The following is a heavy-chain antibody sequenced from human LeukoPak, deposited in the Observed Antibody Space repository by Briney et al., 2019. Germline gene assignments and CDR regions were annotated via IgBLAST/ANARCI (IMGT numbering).Heavy chain of an antibody. CDR2: IGGSGVT. J-gene: IGHJ4*02. Sequence: QPGGSLRLSCAASGFTFGTYAMTWVRQAPGKGLEWVSGIGGSGVTYYADSVKGRFTMSRDNSQNTLFLQMNSLRVEDTAVYYCAKARGHPWPSYYFDYWGQGTLVTVSS. CDR1: GFTFGTYA. V-gene: IGHV3-23*01. CDR3: AKARGHPWPSYYFDY. D-gene: IGHD5-12*01.